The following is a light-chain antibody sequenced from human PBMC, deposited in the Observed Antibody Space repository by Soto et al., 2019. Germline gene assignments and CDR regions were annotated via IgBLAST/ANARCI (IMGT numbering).Light chain of an antibody. CDR3: QQSYSSIT. CDR2: AAS. V-gene: IGKV1-39*01. Sequence: IQMTQSPSSLSASVGVRVAITCRASQGIRSELGWYQQKPGKAPKLLIYAASSLQRGVPSTFSGGGSETDLTLTISSLQPEDFATYYCQQSYSSITFGQGTRLRL. J-gene: IGKJ5*01. CDR1: QGIRSE.